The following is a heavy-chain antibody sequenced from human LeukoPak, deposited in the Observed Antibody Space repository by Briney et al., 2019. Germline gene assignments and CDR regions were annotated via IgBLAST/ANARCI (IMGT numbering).Heavy chain of an antibody. J-gene: IGHJ4*02. Sequence: QTLSLTCAISGDSVSSDSAAWNWIRQSPSRGLEWLGRTYYRSKWYNDYAVSVKSRITINPDTSKNQFSLQLNSVTPEDTAVYYCARDPMLTEAGYMRAVAGEFDYWGQGTLVTVSS. V-gene: IGHV6-1*01. D-gene: IGHD6-19*01. CDR1: GDSVSSDSAA. CDR3: ARDPMLTEAGYMRAVAGEFDY. CDR2: TYYRSKWYN.